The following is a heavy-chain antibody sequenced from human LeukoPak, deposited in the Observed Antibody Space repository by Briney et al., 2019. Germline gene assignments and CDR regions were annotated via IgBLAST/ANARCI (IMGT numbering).Heavy chain of an antibody. CDR3: ARGEFDGGVYFDY. Sequence: SETLSLTCTVSGYSISSGYYWGWIRQPPGKGLEWIGSIYHSGSTYYNPSLKSRVTISVDTSKNQFSLKLSSVTAADTAVYYCARGEFDGGVYFDYWGQGTLVTVSS. CDR1: GYSISSGYY. J-gene: IGHJ4*02. CDR2: IYHSGST. D-gene: IGHD3-16*01. V-gene: IGHV4-38-2*02.